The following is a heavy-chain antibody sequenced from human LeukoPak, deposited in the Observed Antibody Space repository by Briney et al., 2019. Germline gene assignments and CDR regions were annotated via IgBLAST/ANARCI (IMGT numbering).Heavy chain of an antibody. Sequence: GGSLRLSCAASGFTFSSYAMSWVRQAPGKGLEWVSAISGSGGSTYYADSVKGRFTISRDNSKNTLYLQMNSLKAEDTAVYYCAKALKSGYFQHWGQGTLVTVSS. CDR3: AKALKSGYFQH. J-gene: IGHJ1*01. CDR1: GFTFSSYA. V-gene: IGHV3-23*01. CDR2: ISGSGGST.